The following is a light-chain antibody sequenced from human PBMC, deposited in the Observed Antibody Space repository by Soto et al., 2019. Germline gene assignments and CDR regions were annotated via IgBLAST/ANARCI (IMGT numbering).Light chain of an antibody. CDR3: QTWGTGFLV. J-gene: IGLJ2*01. V-gene: IGLV4-69*01. CDR2: LNSDGSH. Sequence: QAVLTQSPSASASLGASVKLTCTLSSGHSSYAIAWHQQQPEKGPRYLMKLNSDGSHNKGDGIPDRFSGSSSGAERYLTISSLQSEDEADYYCQTWGTGFLVFGGGTKLTVL. CDR1: SGHSSYA.